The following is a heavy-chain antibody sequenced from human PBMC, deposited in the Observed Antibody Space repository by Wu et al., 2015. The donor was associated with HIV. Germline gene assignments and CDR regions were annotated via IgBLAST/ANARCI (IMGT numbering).Heavy chain of an antibody. J-gene: IGHJ4*02. CDR3: ARALYYYDSSGHHRHFDY. CDR1: GYIFVAFY. CDR2: INPSNGVT. D-gene: IGHD3-22*01. V-gene: IGHV1-2*02. Sequence: QVQLVQSGAEVKKPGASVKVSCKASGYIFVAFYIHWVRQVPGQGLEWMGWINPSNGVTNYAQKFHDRVIMTKDTSTGMVYMELRSLRSDDTAVYYCARALYYYDSSGHHRHFDYWGQGTLVTVSS.